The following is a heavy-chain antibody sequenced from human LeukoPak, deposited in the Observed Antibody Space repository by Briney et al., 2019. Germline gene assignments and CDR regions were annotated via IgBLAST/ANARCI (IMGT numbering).Heavy chain of an antibody. V-gene: IGHV4-61*02. Sequence: SQTLSLTCTVSGGSISSGGYYWSWIRQPAGKGLEWIGRIYTSGSTNYNPSLKSRVTISVDTSKNQFSLKLSSVTAADTAVYYCARAVAGRGDFDYWGQGTLVTVSS. J-gene: IGHJ4*02. CDR1: GGSISSGGYY. CDR2: IYTSGST. CDR3: ARAVAGRGDFDY. D-gene: IGHD6-19*01.